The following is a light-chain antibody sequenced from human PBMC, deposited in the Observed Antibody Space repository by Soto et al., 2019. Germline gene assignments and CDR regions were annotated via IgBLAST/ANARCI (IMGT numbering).Light chain of an antibody. V-gene: IGKV3-20*01. CDR2: GAS. CDR3: QQYGSSPWT. Sequence: EIVLTQSPGTLSLSPGERATLSCRASQSVSSSYLAWYQQKPGQAPSLLIYGASSRATGIPDTFSGSGSGTDFTLTISRLEPEDFAVYYCQQYGSSPWTFGQGTKVEIK. J-gene: IGKJ1*01. CDR1: QSVSSSY.